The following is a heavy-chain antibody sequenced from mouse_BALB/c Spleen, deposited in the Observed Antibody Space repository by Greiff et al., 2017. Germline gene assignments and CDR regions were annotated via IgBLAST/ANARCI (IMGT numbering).Heavy chain of an antibody. CDR1: GYTFTGYD. V-gene: IGHV1-42*01. CDR2: INPSTGGT. Sequence: VQLKESGPELVKPGASGKISCKASGYTFTGYDMHWVKQSPENSLEWIGEINPSTGGTSYNQKFKGKATLTVDKSSSTAYMQLKSLTSEESAVYYCTRPGLGLRVLFAYWGQGTLVTVSA. CDR3: TRPGLGLRVLFAY. J-gene: IGHJ3*01. D-gene: IGHD3-1*01.